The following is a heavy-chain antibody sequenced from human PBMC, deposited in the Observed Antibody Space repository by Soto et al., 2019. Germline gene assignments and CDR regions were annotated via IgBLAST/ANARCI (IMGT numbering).Heavy chain of an antibody. J-gene: IGHJ4*02. V-gene: IGHV3-11*01. CDR2: ISSSGSTI. D-gene: IGHD1-1*01. CDR3: ARDNWNDAPTFDY. CDR1: GFTFSIYY. Sequence: PGGSLKIACAASGFTFSIYYMGWLRQAPGKGLEWVSYISSSGSTIYYADSVKGRFTISRDNAKNSLYLQMNSLRAEDTAVYYCARDNWNDAPTFDYWGQGTLVTVSS.